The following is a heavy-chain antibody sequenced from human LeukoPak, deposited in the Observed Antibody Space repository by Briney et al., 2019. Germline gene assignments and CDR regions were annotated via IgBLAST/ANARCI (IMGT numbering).Heavy chain of an antibody. CDR2: LYIDGST. V-gene: IGHV3-66*01. CDR1: EFTVSDNY. CDR3: ARGEGGPGYSYD. D-gene: IGHD5-18*01. Sequence: GGSLRLSCTASEFTVSDNYMSWVRQAPGKGLEWVSTLYIDGSTYYADAVKGRFTTSRDNFKNTLYLQMNRLRDEDTAVYYCARGEGGPGYSYDWGQGTLVTVSS. J-gene: IGHJ4*02.